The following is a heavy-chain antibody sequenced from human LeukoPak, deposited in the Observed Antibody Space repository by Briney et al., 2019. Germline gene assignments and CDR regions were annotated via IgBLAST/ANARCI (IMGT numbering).Heavy chain of an antibody. V-gene: IGHV4-39*01. Sequence: SETLSLTCTVSGGSISSSSYYWGWIRQPPGKGLGWIGSIYYSGSTYYNPSLKSRVTISVDTSKNQFSLKLSSVTAADTAVYYCARHGNPPLTQLDYWGQGTLVTVSS. J-gene: IGHJ4*02. CDR3: ARHGNPPLTQLDY. D-gene: IGHD1-14*01. CDR2: IYYSGST. CDR1: GGSISSSSYY.